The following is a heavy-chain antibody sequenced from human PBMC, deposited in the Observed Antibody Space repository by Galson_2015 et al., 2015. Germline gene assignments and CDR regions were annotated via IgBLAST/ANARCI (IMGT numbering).Heavy chain of an antibody. Sequence: SLRLSCAASGFTFSSYGMHWVRQAPGKGLEWVAVIWYDGSNKYYADSVKGRFTISRDNSKNTLYLQMNSLRAEDTAVYYCARDPYYYDSSGYYPFDYWGQGTLVTVSS. CDR3: ARDPYYYDSSGYYPFDY. D-gene: IGHD3-22*01. V-gene: IGHV3-33*01. J-gene: IGHJ4*02. CDR1: GFTFSSYG. CDR2: IWYDGSNK.